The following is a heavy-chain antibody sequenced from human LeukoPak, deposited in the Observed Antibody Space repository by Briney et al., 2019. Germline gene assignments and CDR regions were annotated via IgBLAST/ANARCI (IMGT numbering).Heavy chain of an antibody. Sequence: GGSLRLSCAASGFTFSTYALSWVRQAPGKGLEWVSAIGGSGGATYYLDSVKGRFTLSRDNSKNTLFLQMNSLSPEDTAVYYCAKGPSVFDIWGQGTMVTVSS. CDR1: GFTFSTYA. CDR3: AKGPSVFDI. CDR2: IGGSGGAT. J-gene: IGHJ3*02. V-gene: IGHV3-23*01.